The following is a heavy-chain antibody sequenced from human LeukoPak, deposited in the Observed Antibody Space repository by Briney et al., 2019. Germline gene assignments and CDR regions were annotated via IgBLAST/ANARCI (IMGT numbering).Heavy chain of an antibody. Sequence: ASVMVSCKASGYTFTSYDINWVRQATGQGLEWMGWMNPNSGNTGYAQKFQGRVAMTRNTSISTAYMELSSLRSEDTAVYYCARGTPLIAAAGDYWGQGTLVTVSS. V-gene: IGHV1-8*01. J-gene: IGHJ4*02. CDR1: GYTFTSYD. CDR2: MNPNSGNT. D-gene: IGHD6-13*01. CDR3: ARGTPLIAAAGDY.